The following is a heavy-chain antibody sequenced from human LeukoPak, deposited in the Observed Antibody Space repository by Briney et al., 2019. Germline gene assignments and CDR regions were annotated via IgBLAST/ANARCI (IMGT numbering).Heavy chain of an antibody. Sequence: SETLSLTCTVSGDSIRSSSYYWGWIRQPPGKGLEWIGTIYYSGTTYYNPSLKSRVTISVDTSKNQFSLMLNSVTAADTAVYYCAGGLSGRYKPLDYWGQGTLVTVSS. CDR1: GDSIRSSSYY. V-gene: IGHV4-39*01. D-gene: IGHD6-19*01. J-gene: IGHJ4*02. CDR2: IYYSGTT. CDR3: AGGLSGRYKPLDY.